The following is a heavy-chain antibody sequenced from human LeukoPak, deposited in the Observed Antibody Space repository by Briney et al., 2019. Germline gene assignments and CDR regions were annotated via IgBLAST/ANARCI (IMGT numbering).Heavy chain of an antibody. CDR3: ARAGWYSPPYYYYGMDV. V-gene: IGHV4-59*01. J-gene: IGHJ6*02. CDR1: GGSISSYY. Sequence: PSETLSLTCTVPGGSISSYYWSWIRQPPGKGLEWIGYIYYSGSTNYNPSLKSRVTISVDTSKNQFSLKLSSVTAADTAVYYCARAGWYSPPYYYYGMDVWGQGTTVTVPS. D-gene: IGHD6-19*01. CDR2: IYYSGST.